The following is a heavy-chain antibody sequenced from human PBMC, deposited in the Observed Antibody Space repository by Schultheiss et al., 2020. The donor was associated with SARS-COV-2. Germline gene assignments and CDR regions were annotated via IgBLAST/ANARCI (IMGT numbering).Heavy chain of an antibody. Sequence: GESLKISFAASGFTFSTYAMHWVRQAPGKGLEWVAVISYDGSNKYYADSVKGRFTISRDNSKNTLYLQMNSLRAEDTAVYYCARGHSSGYYNYFDYWGQGTLVTVSS. D-gene: IGHD3-22*01. CDR1: GFTFSTYA. J-gene: IGHJ4*02. V-gene: IGHV3-30-3*01. CDR3: ARGHSSGYYNYFDY. CDR2: ISYDGSNK.